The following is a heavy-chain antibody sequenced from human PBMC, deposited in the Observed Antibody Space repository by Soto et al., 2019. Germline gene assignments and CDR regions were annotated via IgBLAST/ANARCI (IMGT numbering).Heavy chain of an antibody. CDR1: GGSISSSNW. Sequence: QVQLQESGPGLVKPSGTLSLTCAVSGGSISSSNWWSWVRQPPGKGLEWIGEIYHSGSTNYNPSPKMRVTVSVDKSKNQLSVKLSAVTAADTAVYLCARDQIWFGDCHYYGMDVCGQGTTVTVSS. D-gene: IGHD3-10*01. CDR2: IYHSGST. J-gene: IGHJ6*02. V-gene: IGHV4-4*02. CDR3: ARDQIWFGDCHYYGMDV.